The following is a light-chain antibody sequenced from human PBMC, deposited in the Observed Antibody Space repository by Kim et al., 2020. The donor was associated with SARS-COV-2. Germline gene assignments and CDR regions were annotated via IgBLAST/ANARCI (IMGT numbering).Light chain of an antibody. CDR1: SSNVQSNT. CDR3: AAWDDSLNAWV. V-gene: IGLV1-44*01. CDR2: TNN. Sequence: QSVLTQPPSASGTPGQRVAISCSGGSSNVQSNTVNWYQQLPGAAPKLLIYTNNQRPSGVPDRFSASKSGTSASLAIRGLQSEDEADYYCAAWDDSLNAWVFGGGTQLTVL. J-gene: IGLJ3*02.